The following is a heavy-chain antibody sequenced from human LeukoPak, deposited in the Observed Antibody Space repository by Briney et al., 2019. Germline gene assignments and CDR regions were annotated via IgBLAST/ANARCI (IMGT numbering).Heavy chain of an antibody. J-gene: IGHJ4*02. CDR1: GFTFSNYG. D-gene: IGHD3-9*01. Sequence: PGRSLRLSCAASGFTFSNYGMHWVRLAPGKGLEWVAVAWSDGTTKNYADSVKGRFTISRDNSKNTLYMQMNSLRAEDTAVYYCARGHYYTDMLTNYWVRYFDYWGQGTLVTVSS. CDR2: AWSDGTTK. CDR3: ARGHYYTDMLTNYWVRYFDY. V-gene: IGHV3-33*01.